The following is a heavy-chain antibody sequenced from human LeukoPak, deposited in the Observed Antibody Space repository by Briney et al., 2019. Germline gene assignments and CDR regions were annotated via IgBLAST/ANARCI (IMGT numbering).Heavy chain of an antibody. Sequence: GGSLRLSCAASGFAFSTYWMSWVRQAPGKGLEWVANIKQDGSEKYYVDSVKGRFTISRDNPKNSLYLQMNSLRAEDTAVYYCARARSYCSGGSCYPAHFDYWGQGTLVTVSS. J-gene: IGHJ4*02. D-gene: IGHD2-15*01. V-gene: IGHV3-7*05. CDR3: ARARSYCSGGSCYPAHFDY. CDR2: IKQDGSEK. CDR1: GFAFSTYW.